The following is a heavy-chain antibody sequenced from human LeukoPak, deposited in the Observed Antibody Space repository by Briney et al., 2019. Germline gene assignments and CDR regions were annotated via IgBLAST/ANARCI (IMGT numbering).Heavy chain of an antibody. J-gene: IGHJ4*02. Sequence: PGGSLRLSCAASGFTFSTFAMIWVRQPPGKGLEWVSSIFPSGGEIHYADSVKGRFTISRDNSKNTLYLQMNSLRAEDTAVYYCARDPGYCDNTSCYAANFDYWGQGTLVTVSS. V-gene: IGHV3-23*01. CDR3: ARDPGYCDNTSCYAANFDY. CDR2: IFPSGGEI. CDR1: GFTFSTFA. D-gene: IGHD2-2*01.